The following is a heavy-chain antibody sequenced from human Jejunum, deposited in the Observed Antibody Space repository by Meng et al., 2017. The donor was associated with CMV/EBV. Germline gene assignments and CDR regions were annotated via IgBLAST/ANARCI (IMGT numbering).Heavy chain of an antibody. CDR1: GYTFTDYY. V-gene: IGHV1-69-2*01. D-gene: IGHD1-14*01. CDR2: VDPEDGET. Sequence: CKVSGYTFTDYYIHWVQQAPGNGLEWMGLVDPEDGETIYAEKSQGRVTISADTSTDTIYMELSSLRSEDTAVYFCALGLYTTSWFFDLWGRGTLVTVSS. J-gene: IGHJ2*01. CDR3: ALGLYTTSWFFDL.